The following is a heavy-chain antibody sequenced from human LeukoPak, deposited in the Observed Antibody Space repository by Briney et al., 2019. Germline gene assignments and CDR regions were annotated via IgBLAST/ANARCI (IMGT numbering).Heavy chain of an antibody. Sequence: PGGSLRLSCAASGFTFSDYYMSWIRQAPGKGLEWVSAISGSGGSTYYADSVKGRFTISRDNSKNTLYLQMNSLRAEDTAVYYCASYDSSGYYHYFDYWGQGTLVTVSS. CDR1: GFTFSDYY. J-gene: IGHJ4*02. CDR3: ASYDSSGYYHYFDY. V-gene: IGHV3-23*01. D-gene: IGHD3-22*01. CDR2: ISGSGGST.